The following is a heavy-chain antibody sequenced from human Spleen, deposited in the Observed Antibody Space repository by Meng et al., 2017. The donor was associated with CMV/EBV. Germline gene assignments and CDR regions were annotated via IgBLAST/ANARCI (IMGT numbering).Heavy chain of an antibody. D-gene: IGHD2-21*02. Sequence: ASVKVSCKVFRHTLIELPMHWVRQAPGKGLEWLGGFDLQDGETVYAQKFQGRVTMTEDTSTDTAYMEMSSLESEDTAIYYCATDAERTVTATALDYWGQGTLVTVSS. CDR1: RHTLIELP. CDR2: FDLQDGET. J-gene: IGHJ4*02. CDR3: ATDAERTVTATALDY. V-gene: IGHV1-24*01.